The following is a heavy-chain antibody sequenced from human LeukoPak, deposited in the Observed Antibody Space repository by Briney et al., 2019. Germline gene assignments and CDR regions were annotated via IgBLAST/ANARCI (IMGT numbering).Heavy chain of an antibody. CDR1: GGSISSGGFY. J-gene: IGHJ4*02. CDR3: ARDNSGYGHFDY. D-gene: IGHD5-12*01. Sequence: SETLSLTCTVSGGSISSGGFYWSWIRQHPGKGLEWIGYIYYSWNTYYNPPLKSRVTISVDTSKNQFSLKLSSVTAADTAVYYCARDNSGYGHFDYWGQGTLVTVSS. CDR2: IYYSWNT. V-gene: IGHV4-31*03.